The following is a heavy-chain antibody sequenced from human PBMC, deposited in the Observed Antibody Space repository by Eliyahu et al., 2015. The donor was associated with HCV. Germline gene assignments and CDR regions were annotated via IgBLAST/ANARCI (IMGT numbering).Heavy chain of an antibody. V-gene: IGHV4-39*01. CDR2: IYYSGTT. D-gene: IGHD5-24*01. J-gene: IGHJ4*02. CDR1: GGSIXNSXYY. CDR3: ARLRWLVNHFDY. Sequence: QLQLQESGPGLVKPSETLSLTCAVSGGSIXNSXYYWGWIRQPPGKGLEWIGGIYYSGTTYYNPSLKSRVTISVDTSKNQFSLKLSSVTAADTAMYYCARLRWLVNHFDYWGQGTLVTVSS.